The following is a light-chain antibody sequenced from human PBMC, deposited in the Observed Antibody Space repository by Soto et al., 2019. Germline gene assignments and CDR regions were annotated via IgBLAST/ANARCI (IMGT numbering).Light chain of an antibody. V-gene: IGKV1-39*01. Sequence: DIQVTQSPSSLSASVGDRVIITCRTSQTIDNYLNWYQQKPGKAPYLLIYGATNLQSGVPSRFSGSGSGTDITLTISSLQPEDFATYFCQQSFRTPRTFGQGTKVELK. CDR3: QQSFRTPRT. J-gene: IGKJ1*01. CDR1: QTIDNY. CDR2: GAT.